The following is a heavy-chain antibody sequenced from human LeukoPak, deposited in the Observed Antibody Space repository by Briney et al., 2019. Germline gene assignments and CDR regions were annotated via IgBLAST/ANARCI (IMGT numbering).Heavy chain of an antibody. CDR2: ISAYNGNT. V-gene: IGHV1-18*04. Sequence: ASVKVSRKASGYTFTSYGISWVRQAPGQGLEWMGWISAYNGNTNYAQKLQGRVTMTTDTSTSTACMELRSLRSDDTAVYYCARDSPYYDILTGYYIGDYWGQGTLVTVSS. J-gene: IGHJ4*02. CDR3: ARDSPYYDILTGYYIGDY. CDR1: GYTFTSYG. D-gene: IGHD3-9*01.